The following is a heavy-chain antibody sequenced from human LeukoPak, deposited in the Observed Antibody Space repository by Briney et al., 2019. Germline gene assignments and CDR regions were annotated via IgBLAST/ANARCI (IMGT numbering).Heavy chain of an antibody. Sequence: GGSLRLSCAASGFTFSSYSMIWVRQAPGRGLEWVSSISSSSSYIYYVDSVKGRFTTSRDNVENSLYLQMNSLRAEDTAVYYCARDLRLTVVTPGSWGQGTLVTVSS. CDR2: ISSSSSYI. CDR3: ARDLRLTVVTPGS. D-gene: IGHD4-23*01. CDR1: GFTFSSYS. J-gene: IGHJ4*02. V-gene: IGHV3-21*01.